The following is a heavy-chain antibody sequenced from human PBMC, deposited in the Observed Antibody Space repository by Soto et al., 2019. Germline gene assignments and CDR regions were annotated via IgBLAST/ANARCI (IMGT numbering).Heavy chain of an antibody. V-gene: IGHV3-30-3*01. CDR1: GFTFSGCA. CDR3: ARDKRDLRFLEWSYYFDY. D-gene: IGHD3-3*01. CDR2: ISYDGSNK. J-gene: IGHJ4*02. Sequence: QVQLVESGGGVVQPGRSLRLSCAASGFTFSGCAMHWVRQAPGKGLEWVAVISYDGSNKYYADSVKGRFTISRDNSKKPLYLQMNSLRAEDTAVYYCARDKRDLRFLEWSYYFDYWGQGTLVTVSS.